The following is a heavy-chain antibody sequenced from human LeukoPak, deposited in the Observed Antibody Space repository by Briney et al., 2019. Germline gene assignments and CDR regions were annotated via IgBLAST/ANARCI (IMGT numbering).Heavy chain of an antibody. Sequence: SETLSLTCAVYGGSFSGYYWSWIRQPPGKGLEWIGEINHSGSTNYNPSLKSRVTISVDTSKNQFSLKLSSVTAADTAVYYCARAKALLWFGESYEYYFDYWGQGTLVTVSS. CDR2: INHSGST. CDR1: GGSFSGYY. V-gene: IGHV4-34*01. CDR3: ARAKALLWFGESYEYYFDY. D-gene: IGHD3-10*01. J-gene: IGHJ4*02.